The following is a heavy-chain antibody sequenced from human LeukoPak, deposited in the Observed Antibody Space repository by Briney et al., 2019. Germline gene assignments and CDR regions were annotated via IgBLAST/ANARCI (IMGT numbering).Heavy chain of an antibody. Sequence: GGSLRLSCAASGFTFSSYAMHWVRQAPGKGLEWVAVISYDGSSKYSADSVKGRFTISRDNSKSTLYLQMNGLRAEDTAMYYCATAYYDFWSGYYGGQGTLVTVSS. D-gene: IGHD3-3*01. V-gene: IGHV3-30*04. CDR3: ATAYYDFWSGYY. J-gene: IGHJ4*02. CDR1: GFTFSSYA. CDR2: ISYDGSSK.